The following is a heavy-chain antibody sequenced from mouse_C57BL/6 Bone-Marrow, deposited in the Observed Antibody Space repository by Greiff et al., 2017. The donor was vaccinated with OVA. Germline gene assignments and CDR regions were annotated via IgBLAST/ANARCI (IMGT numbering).Heavy chain of an antibody. V-gene: IGHV1-55*01. CDR1: GYTFTSYW. CDR2: IYPGSGST. Sequence: VQLQQPGAELVKPGASVKMSCKASGYTFTSYWITWVKQRPGQGLEWIGDIYPGSGSTNYNEKFKSKATLTVDTASSTSYMQLSSLTSDDSAVYYCARRYYGSSVYFDVWGTGTTVTVSS. D-gene: IGHD1-1*01. CDR3: ARRYYGSSVYFDV. J-gene: IGHJ1*03.